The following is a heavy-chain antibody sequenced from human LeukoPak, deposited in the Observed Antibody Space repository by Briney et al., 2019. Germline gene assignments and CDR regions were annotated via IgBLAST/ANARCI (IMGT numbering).Heavy chain of an antibody. J-gene: IGHJ1*01. CDR1: GFTFSRYW. CDR3: ATGNYYDSRGYYTFGH. V-gene: IGHV3-74*01. Sequence: GGSLRLSCAASGFTFSRYWMHWVRQAPGKGLVWVSRINGDGSTTSYADFVKGGFTISRDNAKNTLYLQMNSLRAEDTAVYYCATGNYYDSRGYYTFGHWGQGTLVTVSS. CDR2: INGDGSTT. D-gene: IGHD3-22*01.